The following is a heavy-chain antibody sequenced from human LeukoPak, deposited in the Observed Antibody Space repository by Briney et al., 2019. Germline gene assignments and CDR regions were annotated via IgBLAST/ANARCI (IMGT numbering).Heavy chain of an antibody. CDR1: GFTFSSYA. CDR3: AKNPGDGYPY. J-gene: IGHJ4*02. V-gene: IGHV3-30*04. D-gene: IGHD5-24*01. CDR2: ISYDGSNK. Sequence: GGSLRLSCAASGFTFSSYAMHWVRQAPGKGLEWVAVISYDGSNKYYADSVKGRFTISRDNSKNTLYLQMNSLRAEDRAVYYCAKNPGDGYPYWGQGTLVTVSS.